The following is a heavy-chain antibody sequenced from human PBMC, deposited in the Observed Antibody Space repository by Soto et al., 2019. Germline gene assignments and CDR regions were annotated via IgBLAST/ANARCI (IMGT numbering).Heavy chain of an antibody. CDR3: ARGTVTTGYYHYYMDV. CDR1: GYTFTSHG. J-gene: IGHJ6*03. V-gene: IGHV1-18*04. CDR2: ISAYNGNT. D-gene: IGHD4-17*01. Sequence: QVQLVQSGAEVKKPGASVKVSCKPSGYTFTSHGISWVRQAPGQGLEWMGWISAYNGNTNYAQKFQGRFTMTTDTSTSTAYMELRGLRSDDTAVYYCARGTVTTGYYHYYMDVWGKGTTVTVSS.